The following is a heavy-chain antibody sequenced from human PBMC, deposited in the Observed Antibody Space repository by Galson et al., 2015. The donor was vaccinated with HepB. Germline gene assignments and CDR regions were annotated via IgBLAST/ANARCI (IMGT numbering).Heavy chain of an antibody. Sequence: SVKVSCKVSGYTLAELSMHWVRQAPGEGLEWMGGFDVEDGKTIYAQKFQGRVTMTEDTSTDTAYMELSSLTSEDTAVYYCATGGGTFYYYYYMDVWGKGTTVTVSS. J-gene: IGHJ6*03. CDR1: GYTLAELS. CDR2: FDVEDGKT. D-gene: IGHD2/OR15-2a*01. V-gene: IGHV1-24*01. CDR3: ATGGGTFYYYYYMDV.